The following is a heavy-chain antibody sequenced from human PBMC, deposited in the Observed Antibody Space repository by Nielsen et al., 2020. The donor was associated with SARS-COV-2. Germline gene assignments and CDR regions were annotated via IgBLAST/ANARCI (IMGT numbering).Heavy chain of an antibody. Sequence: WIRQPPGKGLECIGEINHRGSTNYNPSLKSRVTISVDTSKNQFSLKLSSVTAADTAVYYCAGSLDCSSTSCYVLWGYYYGMDVWGQGTTVTVSS. J-gene: IGHJ6*02. D-gene: IGHD2-2*01. CDR2: INHRGST. CDR3: AGSLDCSSTSCYVLWGYYYGMDV. V-gene: IGHV4-34*01.